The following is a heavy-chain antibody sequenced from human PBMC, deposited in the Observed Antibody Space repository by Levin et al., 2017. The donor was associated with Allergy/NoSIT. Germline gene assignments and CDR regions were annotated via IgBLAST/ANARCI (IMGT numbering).Heavy chain of an antibody. J-gene: IGHJ4*02. CDR1: GFTFSSYG. CDR2: IWYDGSNK. CDR3: ARDQSGYSSSWYGVLFDY. V-gene: IGHV3-33*01. Sequence: GESLKISCAASGFTFSSYGMHWVRQAPGKGLEWVAVIWYDGSNKYYADSVKGRFTISRDNSKNTLYLQMNSLRAEDTAVYYCARDQSGYSSSWYGVLFDYWGQGTLVTVSS. D-gene: IGHD6-13*01.